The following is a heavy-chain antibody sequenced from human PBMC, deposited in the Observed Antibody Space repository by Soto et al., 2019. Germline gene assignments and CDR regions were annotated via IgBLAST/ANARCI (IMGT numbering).Heavy chain of an antibody. CDR2: IVASGSTT. D-gene: IGHD6-13*01. J-gene: IGHJ4*02. CDR3: AKIQISAGLDY. Sequence: GGSLRLSCAASQFTFSTYAMSWVRQAPGKGLEWVSSIVASGSTTYYADSVKGRFTISRDNSKNTLFLQMHSLRTEDTALYYCAKIQISAGLDYWGQGTLVTVS. CDR1: QFTFSTYA. V-gene: IGHV3-23*01.